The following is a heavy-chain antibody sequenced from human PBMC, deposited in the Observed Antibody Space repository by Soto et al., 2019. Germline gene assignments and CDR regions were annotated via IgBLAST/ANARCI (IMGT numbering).Heavy chain of an antibody. CDR3: VRELTRRCIDT. CDR2: SYFSGGT. V-gene: IGHV4-59*01. Sequence: SETLSLTCTVSNDSINSYYWSWIRQPPGKGLQWIGYSYFSGGTDYNPSLKGRVTISVDRSRNQFSLKLTSVTAADTAVYYCVRELTRRCIDTCGQETLVIVSA. J-gene: IGHJ5*02. D-gene: IGHD2-8*01. CDR1: NDSINSYY.